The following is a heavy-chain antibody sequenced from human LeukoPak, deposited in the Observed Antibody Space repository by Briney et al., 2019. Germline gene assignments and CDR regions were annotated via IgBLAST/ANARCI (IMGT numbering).Heavy chain of an antibody. V-gene: IGHV3-23*01. D-gene: IGHD2-15*01. CDR1: GFTFSSYA. CDR3: AKDRWRSGGSGGGDY. CDR2: ISGSAETT. Sequence: PGGSLRLSCAASGFTFSSYAMSWVRQAPGKGLEWVSGISGSAETTYYADSVKGRFTISRDNSNNMLYLQMNSLRAEDTAVYYCAKDRWRSGGSGGGDYWGQGTLVTVSS. J-gene: IGHJ4*02.